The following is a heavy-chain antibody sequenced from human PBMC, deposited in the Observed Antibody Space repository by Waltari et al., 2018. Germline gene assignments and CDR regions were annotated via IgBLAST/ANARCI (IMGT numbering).Heavy chain of an antibody. CDR2: ISGSGGT. CDR1: GVRFSSYV. D-gene: IGHD6-13*01. J-gene: IGHJ4*02. Sequence: EVHLLESGGGLVQPGGSLRLSCAASGVRFSSYVMNWVRQAPGKGLEWVSSISGSGGTYYADSVKGRFTVSRDNSKSTLYLQMSSLRAEDTAVYYCVKADVYGTSWLGRFDYWGQGTLVTVSS. CDR3: VKADVYGTSWLGRFDY. V-gene: IGHV3-23*01.